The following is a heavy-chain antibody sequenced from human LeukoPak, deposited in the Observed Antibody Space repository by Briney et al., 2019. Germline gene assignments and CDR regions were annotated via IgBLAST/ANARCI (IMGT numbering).Heavy chain of an antibody. V-gene: IGHV1-69*05. J-gene: IGHJ4*02. D-gene: IGHD3-3*01. CDR2: IIPIFGTA. Sequence: ASVKVSCRASGGTFSSYAISWVRQAPGQGLEWMGGIIPIFGTANYAQKFQGRVTITTDESTSTAYMELSSLRSEDTAVYYCARARRGFLEWLAFDYWGQGTLVTVSS. CDR3: ARARRGFLEWLAFDY. CDR1: GGTFSSYA.